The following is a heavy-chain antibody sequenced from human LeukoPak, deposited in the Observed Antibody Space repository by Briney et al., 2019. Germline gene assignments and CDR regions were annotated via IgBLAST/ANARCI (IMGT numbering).Heavy chain of an antibody. CDR2: IKQDGSKK. CDR1: GFPFSSYW. Sequence: PGGSLRLSCVASGFPFSSYWMTWVRQAPGKGLEWVANIKQDGSKKSYVDSVKGRFTISRDNAKNSLYLQMNGLRAEDTAVYYCARSNSYGYVRTMDVWGQGTTVTVSS. D-gene: IGHD5-18*01. CDR3: ARSNSYGYVRTMDV. J-gene: IGHJ6*02. V-gene: IGHV3-7*03.